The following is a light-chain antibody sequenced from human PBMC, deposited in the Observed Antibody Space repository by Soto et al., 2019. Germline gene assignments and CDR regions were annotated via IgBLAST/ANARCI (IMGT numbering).Light chain of an antibody. CDR3: QVWDSNRVQVV. CDR2: ADS. Sequence: SYELTQPPSVSVAPGQTARITCGENNIGRKSVHWYQQKSGQAPVLVLYADSDRPSGIPERFSGSNSGDTATLTISRVESGDEADYFCQVWDSNRVQVVFGRGTKVTVL. V-gene: IGLV3-21*02. J-gene: IGLJ2*01. CDR1: NIGRKS.